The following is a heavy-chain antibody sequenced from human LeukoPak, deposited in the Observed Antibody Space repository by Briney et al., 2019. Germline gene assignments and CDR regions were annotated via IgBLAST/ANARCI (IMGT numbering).Heavy chain of an antibody. CDR1: GFTFSSYA. V-gene: IGHV3-30-3*01. D-gene: IGHD2-8*01. CDR2: ISYDGSNK. Sequence: GGSLRLSCAASGFTFSSYAMHWVRQAPGKGLEWVAVISYDGSNKYYADSVKGRFTISRDNSKNTLYLQMNSLRAEDTAVYYCARGHNGVQLVSFFDYWGQGTLVTVSS. J-gene: IGHJ4*02. CDR3: ARGHNGVQLVSFFDY.